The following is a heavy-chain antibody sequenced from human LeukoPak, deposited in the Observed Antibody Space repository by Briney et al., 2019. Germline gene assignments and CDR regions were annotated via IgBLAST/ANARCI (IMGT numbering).Heavy chain of an antibody. CDR2: IIPIFGTA. D-gene: IGHD3-10*01. V-gene: IGHV1-69*13. J-gene: IGHJ3*02. CDR1: GGTFSSYA. CDR3: ASEGRITMVRGVTDDAFDT. Sequence: ASVKVSCKASGGTFSSYAISWVRQAPGQGLEWMGGIIPIFGTANYAQKFQGRVTITADESTSTAYMELSSLRSEDTAVYYCASEGRITMVRGVTDDAFDTWGQGTMVTVSS.